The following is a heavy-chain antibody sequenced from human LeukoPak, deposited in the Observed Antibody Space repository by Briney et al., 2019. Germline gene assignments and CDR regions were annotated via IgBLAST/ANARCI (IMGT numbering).Heavy chain of an antibody. Sequence: PSQTLSLTCTVSGGSISSGDYYWSWIRQPPGKGLEWSGYIYYSGSTYYNPSLKSRVTISVDTSKNQFSLKLSSVTAADTAVYYCARVVNWNYGAPWFDPWGQGTLVTVSS. CDR3: ARVVNWNYGAPWFDP. D-gene: IGHD1-7*01. V-gene: IGHV4-30-4*08. J-gene: IGHJ5*02. CDR1: GGSISSGDYY. CDR2: IYYSGST.